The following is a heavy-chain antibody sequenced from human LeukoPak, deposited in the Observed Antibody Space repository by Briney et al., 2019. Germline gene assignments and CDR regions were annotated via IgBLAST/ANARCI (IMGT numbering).Heavy chain of an antibody. CDR1: EYTFTGYY. Sequence: ASVKVSCKASEYTFTGYYMHWVRQAPGQGLEWMGWINPNSGGTNYAQKFQGRVTMTRDTSISTAYMELSRLRSDDTAVYYCARVDYDSSGYSHRDYFDYWGQGTLVTVSS. D-gene: IGHD3-22*01. J-gene: IGHJ4*02. CDR2: INPNSGGT. V-gene: IGHV1-2*02. CDR3: ARVDYDSSGYSHRDYFDY.